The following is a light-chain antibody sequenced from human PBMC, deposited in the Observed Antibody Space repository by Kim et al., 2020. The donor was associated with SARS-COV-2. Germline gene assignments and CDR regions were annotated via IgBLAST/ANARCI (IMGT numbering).Light chain of an antibody. CDR3: CSYAGNSLV. V-gene: IGLV2-11*01. Sequence: PGQSVNICCTGTSSDVGGYNYVSWYQQHPGKVPKVMIYDVSKRPSGVPDRVAGSKSGNTASLTISGLQAEDEADYYGCSYAGNSLVFGGGTKVTVL. J-gene: IGLJ3*02. CDR1: SSDVGGYNY. CDR2: DVS.